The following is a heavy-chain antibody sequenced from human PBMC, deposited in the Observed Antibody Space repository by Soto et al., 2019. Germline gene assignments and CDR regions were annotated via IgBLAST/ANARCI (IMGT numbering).Heavy chain of an antibody. CDR1: GYTFTYDW. D-gene: IGHD5-12*01. V-gene: IGHV5-51*01. CDR2: IYPGDSDT. CDR3: ARHISHYRYDYCSLEV. Sequence: LGESLKISCQGSGYTFTYDWIGCVRQLPGKVLGWMGIIYPGDSDTRYSPSFQGHVTITVDKSTNTAYLQWNTLRASDTAMNYGARHISHYRYDYCSLEVWGQGTTVPVSS. J-gene: IGHJ6*02.